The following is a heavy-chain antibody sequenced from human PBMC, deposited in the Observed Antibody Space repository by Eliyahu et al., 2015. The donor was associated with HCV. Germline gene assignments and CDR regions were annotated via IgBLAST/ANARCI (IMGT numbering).Heavy chain of an antibody. D-gene: IGHD3-10*01. Sequence: QVQLQQWGAGLLKPSETLSLTCXXXGGSFRAFYWTWIRQPPGRGLEWIGEITHSGSTNYNPSLKSRLSISIDTSKNQFSLKLTSLTAADTAVYYCAGLRGVIFYNYHAMDVWGQGTTVTVSS. CDR2: ITHSGST. CDR3: AGLRGVIFYNYHAMDV. CDR1: GGSFRAFY. V-gene: IGHV4-34*02. J-gene: IGHJ6*02.